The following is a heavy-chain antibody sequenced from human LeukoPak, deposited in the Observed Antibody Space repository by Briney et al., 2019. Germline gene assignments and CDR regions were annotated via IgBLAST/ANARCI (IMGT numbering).Heavy chain of an antibody. V-gene: IGHV3-7*01. D-gene: IGHD3-22*01. CDR1: GFTFNSYW. CDR3: ARGPASYYYDSSGYYAQDYYYYYMDV. Sequence: TGESLRLSCAASGFTFNSYWMSWVRQAPGKGLEWVANIKQDGSEKYYLDSVKGRFTISRDNAKNSMYLQMHSLRAEDTAVYYCARGPASYYYDSSGYYAQDYYYYYMDVWGKGTTVTVSS. CDR2: IKQDGSEK. J-gene: IGHJ6*03.